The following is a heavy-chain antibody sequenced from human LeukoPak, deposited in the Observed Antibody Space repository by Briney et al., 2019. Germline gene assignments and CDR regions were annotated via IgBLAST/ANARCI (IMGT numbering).Heavy chain of an antibody. CDR3: VRDQDGSGTGSFDN. D-gene: IGHD3-22*01. CDR2: FYGDGNI. J-gene: IGHJ4*02. Sequence: GGSLRLSCAASGFTVSSDSMTWVRQAPGKGLEWVAVFYGDGNIDYVDSVKGRFTISRGDSKNTVDLQMNGLRAEDTAVYYCVRDQDGSGTGSFDNWGQGTLVTVSS. CDR1: GFTVSSDS. V-gene: IGHV3-53*05.